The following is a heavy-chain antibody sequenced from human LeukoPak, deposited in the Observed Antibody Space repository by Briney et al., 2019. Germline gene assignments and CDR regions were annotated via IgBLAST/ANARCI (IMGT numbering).Heavy chain of an antibody. D-gene: IGHD6-13*01. CDR2: ITPSGTAT. CDR1: GFTFSDYY. Sequence: GGSLRLSCVASGFTFSDYYMSWIRQAPGKGLEWVSYITPSGTATYYADSVKGRFTISRDNSKNSLYLQMNSLRPEDTAIYYCASDIVAPGLHFEYWGQGTLVTISS. CDR3: ASDIVAPGLHFEY. V-gene: IGHV3-11*01. J-gene: IGHJ4*02.